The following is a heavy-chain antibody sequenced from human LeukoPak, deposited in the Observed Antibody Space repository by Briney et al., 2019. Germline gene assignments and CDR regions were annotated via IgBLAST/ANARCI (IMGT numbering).Heavy chain of an antibody. D-gene: IGHD3-3*01. CDR3: AKFGWKYYDFWSGYYYFDY. CDR2: ISGSAGST. Sequence: GGSLRLSCAASGFTFSGYAMSWVRQAPGKGLEWVSGISGSAGSTYYADSVKGRFTISRDNSKNTLYLQMNSLRAEDTAIYYCAKFGWKYYDFWSGYYYFDYWGQGTLVTVSS. CDR1: GFTFSGYA. J-gene: IGHJ4*02. V-gene: IGHV3-23*01.